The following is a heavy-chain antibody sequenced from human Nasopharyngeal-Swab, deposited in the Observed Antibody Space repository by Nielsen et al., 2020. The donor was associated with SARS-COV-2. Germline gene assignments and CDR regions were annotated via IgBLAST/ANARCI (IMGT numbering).Heavy chain of an antibody. Sequence: GESLKISCAASGFTFSSYNMNWVRQAPGKGLEGVSSISSSSSYIYYADPVKGRFTISRDNAKNSLYLQMNSLRAEDTAVYYCARGCVLTGPSCYYYGMDVWGQGTTVTVSS. CDR1: GFTFSSYN. V-gene: IGHV3-21*01. J-gene: IGHJ6*02. CDR2: ISSSSSYI. D-gene: IGHD3-9*01. CDR3: ARGCVLTGPSCYYYGMDV.